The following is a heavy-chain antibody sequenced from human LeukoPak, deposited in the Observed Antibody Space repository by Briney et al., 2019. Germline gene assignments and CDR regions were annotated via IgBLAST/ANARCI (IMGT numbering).Heavy chain of an antibody. V-gene: IGHV4-59*08. Sequence: SETLSLTCTVSVGSISSYYWSWSRQPPGKVLEWIGYIYYSGSESTNYNPSLKSRVSISVDTSKKHFSLQLISVTAADTAVYYCARRGGHGGSFDYWGQGTLVTVSS. CDR3: ARRGGHGGSFDY. D-gene: IGHD4-23*01. CDR2: IYYSGSEST. CDR1: VGSISSYY. J-gene: IGHJ4*02.